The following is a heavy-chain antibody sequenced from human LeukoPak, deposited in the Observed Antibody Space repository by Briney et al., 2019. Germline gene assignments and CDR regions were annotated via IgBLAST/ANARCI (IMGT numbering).Heavy chain of an antibody. J-gene: IGHJ4*02. CDR2: INHSGST. CDR1: GGSFSGYY. D-gene: IGHD3-10*01. CDR3: ASLRIKDY. V-gene: IGHV4-34*01. Sequence: SETLSLTCAVYGGSFSGYYWSWIRQPPGKGLEWIGEINHSGSTNYNPSLKSRATISVDTSKNQFSLKLSSVTAADTAVYYCASLRIKDYWGQGTLVTVSS.